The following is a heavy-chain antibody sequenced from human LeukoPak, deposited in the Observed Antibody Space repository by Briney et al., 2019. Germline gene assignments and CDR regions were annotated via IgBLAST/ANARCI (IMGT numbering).Heavy chain of an antibody. J-gene: IGHJ5*02. D-gene: IGHD4-17*01. V-gene: IGHV4-39*01. CDR1: GASISSRSYY. Sequence: SETLSLTCTVSGASISSRSYYWGSIRQPPGKSLEWIGSFYYSGSTYYHPSLKIRATMSVDTSKNQFCLKLTSVTATDTAVYYCASRDDYGDPFDPWGQGTLVTVSS. CDR2: FYYSGST. CDR3: ASRDDYGDPFDP.